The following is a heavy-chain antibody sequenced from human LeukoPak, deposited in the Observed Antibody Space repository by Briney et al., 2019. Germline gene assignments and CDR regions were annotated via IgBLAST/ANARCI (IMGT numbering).Heavy chain of an antibody. J-gene: IGHJ6*02. D-gene: IGHD3-22*01. CDR1: GFTFRNYE. Sequence: GGSLRLSCVASGFTFRNYEMNWVRQAPGKGLEWVSYISSSGSTIYYADSVKGRFTISRDNAKNSLYLQMNSLRAEDTAVYYCAKEGGYHYDSKYGMDVWGQGTTVTVSS. CDR2: ISSSGSTI. CDR3: AKEGGYHYDSKYGMDV. V-gene: IGHV3-48*03.